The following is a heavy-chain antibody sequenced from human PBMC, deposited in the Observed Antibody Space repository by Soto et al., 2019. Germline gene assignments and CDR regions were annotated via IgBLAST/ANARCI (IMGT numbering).Heavy chain of an antibody. V-gene: IGHV3-15*01. CDR1: GITFTYAW. Sequence: EVQLVESGGGLVNPGGSLRLSCAASGITFTYAWMTWVRQAPGRVLEWVGRVKSEAGGGTRDYAAPVKGRFTISRDDSRSMLYLQTNSLKSEDTAGYYCAHIGDLRPNYVFSTWGQGTVVTVSS. D-gene: IGHD2-21*01. J-gene: IGHJ3*01. CDR3: AHIGDLRPNYVFST. CDR2: VKSEAGGGTR.